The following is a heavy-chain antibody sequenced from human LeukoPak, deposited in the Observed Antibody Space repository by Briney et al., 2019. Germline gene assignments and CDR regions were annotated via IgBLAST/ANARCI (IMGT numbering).Heavy chain of an antibody. V-gene: IGHV3-48*01. CDR2: ISSSSSTI. Sequence: GGSLRLSCAASGFTFSSYSMNWVRQAPGKGLEWVSYISSSSSTIYYADSVKGRFTISRDNAKNSLYLQMNSLRAEDTAVYYCARVRYPRVYYYMDVWGKGTTVIVSS. CDR3: ARVRYPRVYYYMDV. J-gene: IGHJ6*03. CDR1: GFTFSSYS. D-gene: IGHD1-1*01.